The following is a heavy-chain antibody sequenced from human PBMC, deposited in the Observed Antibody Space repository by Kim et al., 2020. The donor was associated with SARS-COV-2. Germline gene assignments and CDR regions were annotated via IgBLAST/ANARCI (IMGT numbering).Heavy chain of an antibody. Sequence: ASVKVSCKASGYTFTSYGISWVRQAPGQGLEWMGWISAYNGNTNYAQKLQGRVTMTTDTSTSTAYMELRSLRSDDTAVYYCASSGQGGYSYGYVYWGQGTLVTVSS. V-gene: IGHV1-18*01. CDR1: GYTFTSYG. D-gene: IGHD5-18*01. J-gene: IGHJ4*02. CDR3: ASSGQGGYSYGYVY. CDR2: ISAYNGNT.